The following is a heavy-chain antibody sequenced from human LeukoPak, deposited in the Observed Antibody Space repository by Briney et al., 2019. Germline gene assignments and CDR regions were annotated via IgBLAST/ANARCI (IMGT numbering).Heavy chain of an antibody. CDR2: INPNSGGT. V-gene: IGHV1-2*02. D-gene: IGHD5-24*01. CDR1: GYTFTGYY. J-gene: IGHJ6*03. CDR3: ARGGWLQDYYYYYMDV. Sequence: ASVKVSCKASGYTFTGYYMHWVRQAPGQGLEWMGWINPNSGGTNYAQKFQGRVTMTRDTSISTAYMELGRLRSDDTAVYYCARGGWLQDYYYYYMDVWGKGTTVTVSS.